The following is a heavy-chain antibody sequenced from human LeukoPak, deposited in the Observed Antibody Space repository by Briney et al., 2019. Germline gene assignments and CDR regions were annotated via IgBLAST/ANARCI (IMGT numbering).Heavy chain of an antibody. J-gene: IGHJ6*03. CDR2: IYHTGST. D-gene: IGHD3-10*01. CDR3: ARYRAARLSRGYYYYMDV. CDR1: GDSISGYY. V-gene: IGHV4-59*01. Sequence: WETLSLTCTVSGDSISGYYWTWVRQPPGKGLESIGYIYHTGSTDYNPSLKNRVTMSLDTSKNQFSLNLSSVTAADTAMYYCARYRAARLSRGYYYYMDVWGKGITVTVSS.